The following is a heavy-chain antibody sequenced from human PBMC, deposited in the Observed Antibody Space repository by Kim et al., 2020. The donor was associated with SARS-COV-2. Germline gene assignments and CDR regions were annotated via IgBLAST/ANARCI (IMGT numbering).Heavy chain of an antibody. CDR3: AQHGRPYAGHRLWSSSGYFDY. V-gene: IGHV2-5*02. CDR1: GFSLSTSGVG. J-gene: IGHJ4*02. Sequence: SGPTLVNPTQTLTLTCTFSGFSLSTSGVGVGWIRQPPGKALEWLALIYWDDDKRYSPSLKSRLTITKDTSKNQVVLTMTNMDPVDTATYYCAQHGRPYAGHRLWSSSGYFDYWGQGTLVTVSS. CDR2: IYWDDDK. D-gene: IGHD3-10*01.